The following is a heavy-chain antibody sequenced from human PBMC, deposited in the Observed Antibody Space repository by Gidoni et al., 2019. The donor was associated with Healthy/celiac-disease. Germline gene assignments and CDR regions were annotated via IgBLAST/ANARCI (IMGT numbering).Heavy chain of an antibody. J-gene: IGHJ4*02. Sequence: VQQAPGKGLEWMGLVDPEDGETIYAEKFQGRVTITADTSTDTAYMELSSLRSEVTAVYYCATEPYYYDSSGYHRGCGSLDYWGQGTLVTVSS. D-gene: IGHD3-22*01. CDR3: ATEPYYYDSSGYHRGCGSLDY. V-gene: IGHV1-69-2*01. CDR2: VDPEDGET.